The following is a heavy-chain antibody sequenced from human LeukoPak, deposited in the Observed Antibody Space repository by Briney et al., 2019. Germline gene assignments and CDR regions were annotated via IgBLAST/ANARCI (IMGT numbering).Heavy chain of an antibody. V-gene: IGHV1-69*13. D-gene: IGHD1-1*01. CDR3: ARVKEAGTTGRDYFDY. J-gene: IGHJ4*02. CDR2: IIPIFGTA. Sequence: SVKVSCKASGGTFSSYAISWVRQAPGQGLEWMGGIIPIFGTANYAQKFQGRVTITADESTSTAYMELSSLRSEDTAVYYCARVKEAGTTGRDYFDYWGQGTLVTVSS. CDR1: GGTFSSYA.